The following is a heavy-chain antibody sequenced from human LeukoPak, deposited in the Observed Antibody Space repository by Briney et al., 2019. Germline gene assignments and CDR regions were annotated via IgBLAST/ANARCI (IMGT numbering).Heavy chain of an antibody. CDR2: ISSNSNYR. CDR1: GFTFNTYS. CDR3: ARGISWAAHDF. J-gene: IGHJ4*02. Sequence: PGGSLRLSCAASGFTFNTYSMNWVRQPPGKGLEWVASISSNSNYRYYADSMKGRFTISRDNAKDSLYLQMNSLRAEDTAIYYCARGISWAAHDFWGQGTLVTVSS. V-gene: IGHV3-21*01. D-gene: IGHD3-3*02.